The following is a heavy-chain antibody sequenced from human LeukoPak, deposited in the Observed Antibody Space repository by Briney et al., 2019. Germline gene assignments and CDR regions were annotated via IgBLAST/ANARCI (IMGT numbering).Heavy chain of an antibody. CDR2: IYPGDSDT. J-gene: IGHJ3*02. V-gene: IGHV5-51*01. CDR3: ARSTVGIKYGAFDI. Sequence: GESLKISCKGSGYSFTSYWIGWVRPMPGKGLEWMGIIYPGDSDTRYSPSFQGQVNISGDKYISTVYLQWSSLKASDTAMYYCARSTVGIKYGAFDIWGQGTMVTVSS. D-gene: IGHD2-15*01. CDR1: GYSFTSYW.